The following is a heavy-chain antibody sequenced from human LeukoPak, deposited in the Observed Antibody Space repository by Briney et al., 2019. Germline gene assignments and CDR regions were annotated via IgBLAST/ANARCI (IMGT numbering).Heavy chain of an antibody. Sequence: PGGSLRLSCAASGFTFSSYVMTWVRQAPGKGLEWVTTTTGSGATTYYADSVRGRFTISRDNSKNTLYLQMNDLRAEDTAIYYCAKRVQLTYWGQGTLVTVSS. J-gene: IGHJ4*02. V-gene: IGHV3-23*01. D-gene: IGHD5-18*01. CDR3: AKRVQLTY. CDR2: TTGSGATT. CDR1: GFTFSSYV.